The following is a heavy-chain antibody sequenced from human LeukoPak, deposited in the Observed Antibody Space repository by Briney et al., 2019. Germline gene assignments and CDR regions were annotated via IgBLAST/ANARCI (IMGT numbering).Heavy chain of an antibody. J-gene: IGHJ4*02. D-gene: IGHD5-18*01. CDR2: IYYSGST. CDR1: GGSISSYY. V-gene: IGHV4-59*08. CDR3: ARQGGYSYG. Sequence: SETLSLTCTVSGGSISSYYWTWIRQPPGKGLEWIGYIYYSGSTNYNPSLKSRVTISVHTSKNQFSLNLSSVTAADTAVYYCARQGGYSYGWGQGTLVTVSS.